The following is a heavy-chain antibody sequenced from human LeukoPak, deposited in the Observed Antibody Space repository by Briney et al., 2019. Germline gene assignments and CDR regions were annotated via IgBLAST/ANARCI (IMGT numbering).Heavy chain of an antibody. Sequence: PSETLSLTCTVSGGSISSYYWSWIRQPAGKGLEWIGRIYTSGSTNCNASLKSRVSMSVDTSKNQFSLKLSSVTAADTAVLYCARENSGSYREFDYWGQGTLVTVSS. CDR1: GGSISSYY. CDR3: ARENSGSYREFDY. V-gene: IGHV4-4*07. D-gene: IGHD1-26*01. J-gene: IGHJ4*02. CDR2: IYTSGST.